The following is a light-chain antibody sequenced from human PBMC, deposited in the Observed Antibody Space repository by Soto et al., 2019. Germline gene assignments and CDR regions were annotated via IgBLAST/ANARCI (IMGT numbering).Light chain of an antibody. Sequence: DIQMTQSPSSLSASVGDRVIMTCRASQRISTYLNWYQQKPGKAPKFLIYDASNLQSGVPSRFSGGGSGTDFTLTISSLQPEDFATYYCQQSYSTPRTFGQGTKVDIK. CDR1: QRISTY. J-gene: IGKJ1*01. CDR2: DAS. V-gene: IGKV1-39*01. CDR3: QQSYSTPRT.